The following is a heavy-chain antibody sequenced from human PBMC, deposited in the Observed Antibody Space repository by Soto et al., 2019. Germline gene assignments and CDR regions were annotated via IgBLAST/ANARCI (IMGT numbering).Heavy chain of an antibody. V-gene: IGHV3-30*18. CDR3: AKDQYYYDSSGYYQLHYYYAMDV. J-gene: IGHJ6*02. D-gene: IGHD3-22*01. CDR2: ISYDGSNK. CDR1: GFTFSSFG. Sequence: QVQLVESGGGVVQPGRSLRLSCAASGFTFSSFGMHWVRQAPGKGLEWVAVISYDGSNKYYADSVKGRFTISRDNSKNTLYLQMNSLRAEDTAVYYCAKDQYYYDSSGYYQLHYYYAMDVWGQGTTVTLSS.